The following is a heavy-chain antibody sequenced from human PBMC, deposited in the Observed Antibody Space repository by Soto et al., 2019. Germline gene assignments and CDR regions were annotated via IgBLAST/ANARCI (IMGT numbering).Heavy chain of an antibody. CDR2: IIPLFGTA. CDR1: EGIFNSYG. V-gene: IGHV1-69*01. Sequence: VQLVQSGAEVKKPGSSVEVSCKGSEGIFNSYGINWVRQAPGQGLEWMGGIIPLFGTAKYAQKFQARVTISADESTSTLFMELRSLKPDDTALYYCAREMATIPAPFDSWRQGTLVTVSS. J-gene: IGHJ4*02. D-gene: IGHD5-12*01. CDR3: AREMATIPAPFDS.